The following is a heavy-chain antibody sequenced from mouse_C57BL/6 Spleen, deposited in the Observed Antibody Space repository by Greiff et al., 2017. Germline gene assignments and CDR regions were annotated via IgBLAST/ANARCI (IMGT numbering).Heavy chain of an antibody. D-gene: IGHD2-3*01. CDR3: ARTGIYDGYYGSFYGAMDY. CDR2: INPSNGGT. V-gene: IGHV1-53*01. J-gene: IGHJ4*01. CDR1: GYTFTSYW. Sequence: QVQLQQPGTELVKPGASVKLSCKASGYTFTSYWMHWVKQRPGQGLEWIGNINPSNGGTNYNEKCKSKATLTVDKSSSTAYMQLSSLTSEDSAVYYWARTGIYDGYYGSFYGAMDYWGQGTSVTVSS.